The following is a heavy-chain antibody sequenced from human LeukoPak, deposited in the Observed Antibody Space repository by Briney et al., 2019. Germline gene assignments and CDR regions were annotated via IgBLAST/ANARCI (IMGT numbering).Heavy chain of an antibody. V-gene: IGHV3-53*01. CDR1: GFTVSGNY. CDR2: IYSGSNT. CDR3: ARVFHDYYFDS. J-gene: IGHJ4*02. Sequence: PGGSPRLSCAASGFTVSGNYMSWVRQAPGEGLEWVSLIYSGSNTYYADSVKGRFTISRDNSKNTLDLQMNTVRAGDTAVYYCARVFHDYYFDSWGQGTLVTVSS. D-gene: IGHD5-12*01.